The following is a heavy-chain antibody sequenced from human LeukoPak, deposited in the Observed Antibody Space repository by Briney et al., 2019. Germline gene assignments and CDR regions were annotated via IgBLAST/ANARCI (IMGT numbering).Heavy chain of an antibody. CDR1: GESFSGSY. D-gene: IGHD3-22*01. V-gene: IGHV4-34*01. CDR2: IYYSGST. Sequence: SETLSLTCAVYGESFSGSYWSWIRQPPGKGLEWIGSIYYSGSTYYNPSLKSRVTISVDTSKNQFSLKLSSVTAADTAVYYCARARPYYDSSGRDPRFDYWGQGTLVTVSS. CDR3: ARARPYYDSSGRDPRFDY. J-gene: IGHJ4*02.